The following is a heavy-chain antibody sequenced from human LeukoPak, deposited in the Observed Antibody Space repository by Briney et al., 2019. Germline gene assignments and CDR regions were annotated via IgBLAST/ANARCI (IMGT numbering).Heavy chain of an antibody. CDR3: ARGLIPNYYGSGSYYNPFDC. Sequence: SVKFSCKASGGTFSSYAIGWVRQAPGQGLEWMGGIIPIFGTANYAQKFQGRVTITADESTSTAYMELSSLRSEDTAVYYCARGLIPNYYGSGSYYNPFDCWGQGTLVTVSS. CDR2: IIPIFGTA. V-gene: IGHV1-69*01. J-gene: IGHJ4*02. CDR1: GGTFSSYA. D-gene: IGHD3-10*01.